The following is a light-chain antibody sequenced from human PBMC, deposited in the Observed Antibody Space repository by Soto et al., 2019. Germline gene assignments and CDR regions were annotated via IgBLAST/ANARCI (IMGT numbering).Light chain of an antibody. J-gene: IGKJ2*01. V-gene: IGKV1-5*01. CDR2: DAS. CDR1: QRITSW. Sequence: DIQLTQSPSTLSASVGDRVTITCRASQRITSWLAWYQQKPGKAPKLLIYDASRLQSGVPARFSGSGSGTEFPLTISSLQTDDFATYYCQQYDSYDTFGQGTKLDIK. CDR3: QQYDSYDT.